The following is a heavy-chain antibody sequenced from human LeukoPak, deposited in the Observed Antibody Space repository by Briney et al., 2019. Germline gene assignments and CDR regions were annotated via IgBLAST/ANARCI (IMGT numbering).Heavy chain of an antibody. V-gene: IGHV3-53*01. CDR3: ARDPAVVIAILYYFDY. CDR1: GFTVSSNY. CDR2: IYSGGST. Sequence: GGSLRLSCAASGFTVSSNYMSWVRQAPGKGLEWVSVIYSGGSTYYADSVKGRFTISRDNSKNTLYLQMNSLRAEDTAVYYCARDPAVVIAILYYFDYWGQGTLVTVSS. J-gene: IGHJ4*02. D-gene: IGHD2-21*01.